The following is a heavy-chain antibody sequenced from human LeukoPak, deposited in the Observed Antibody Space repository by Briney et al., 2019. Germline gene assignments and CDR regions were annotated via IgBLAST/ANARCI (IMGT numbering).Heavy chain of an antibody. Sequence: GGSLRLSCAASGFTFSSYSLSWVRQAPGKGLEWVSLIYSGGNTHYAGSVRGRFTISRDNSENTLFLQMNSLRAEDTAVYYCARDNCGGSSYLNCIGLDVWGQGTTVTVSS. CDR2: IYSGGNT. J-gene: IGHJ6*02. CDR1: GFTFSSYS. CDR3: ARDNCGGSSYLNCIGLDV. D-gene: IGHD2-15*01. V-gene: IGHV3-53*01.